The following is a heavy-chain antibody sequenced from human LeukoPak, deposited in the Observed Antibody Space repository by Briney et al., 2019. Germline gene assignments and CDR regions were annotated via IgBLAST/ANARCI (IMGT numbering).Heavy chain of an antibody. CDR1: GYTFTSYD. CDR2: MNPNSGNT. V-gene: IGHV1-8*01. Sequence: GASVKVSCKASGYTFTSYDINWVRQATGQGLEWMGWMNPNSGNTGYAQKFQGRVTMTRNTSISTAYMELSSLRSGDTAVYYCARGLLRYFDWLSHSSDFNFDYWGQGTLVTVSS. J-gene: IGHJ4*02. CDR3: ARGLLRYFDWLSHSSDFNFDY. D-gene: IGHD3-9*01.